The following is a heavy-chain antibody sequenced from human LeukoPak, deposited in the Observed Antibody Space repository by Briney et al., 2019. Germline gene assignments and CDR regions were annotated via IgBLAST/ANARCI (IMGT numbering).Heavy chain of an antibody. CDR3: AKDRGAIVVVPAAPNWFDP. V-gene: IGHV3-9*01. Sequence: GGSLRLSCAASGFTFDDYAMHWVRQAPGKGLEWVSGISWNSGSIGYADSVKGRFTISRDNAKNSLYLQMNSLRAEDTTLYYCAKDRGAIVVVPAAPNWFDPWGQGTLVTVSS. CDR2: ISWNSGSI. D-gene: IGHD2-2*01. CDR1: GFTFDDYA. J-gene: IGHJ5*02.